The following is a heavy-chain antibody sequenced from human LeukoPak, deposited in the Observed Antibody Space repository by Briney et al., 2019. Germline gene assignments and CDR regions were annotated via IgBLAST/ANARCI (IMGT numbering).Heavy chain of an antibody. CDR3: AKASTEYSYGLYYFDY. J-gene: IGHJ4*02. V-gene: IGHV3-21*04. CDR2: ISSSSSYI. Sequence: GGSLRLSCAASGFTFSSYSMNWVRQAPGKGLEWVSSISSSSSYIYYADSVKGRFTISRDNAKNSLYLQMNSLRAEDTALYYCAKASTEYSYGLYYFDYWGQGTLVTVSS. CDR1: GFTFSSYS. D-gene: IGHD5-18*01.